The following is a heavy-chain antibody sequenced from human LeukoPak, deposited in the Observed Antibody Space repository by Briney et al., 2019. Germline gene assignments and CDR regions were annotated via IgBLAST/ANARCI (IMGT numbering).Heavy chain of an antibody. CDR1: GGSATSYY. Sequence: PETLSLTCTVSGGSATSYYGGWIRQPAGELLGWVGRIYTSGTTTYNPSLRSRVTISVDTSKHQFSLKLSSVTAADTAVYYCARQYSSDWYLWFDPWGQGTLVTVSS. D-gene: IGHD6-19*01. V-gene: IGHV4-4*07. CDR2: IYTSGTT. J-gene: IGHJ5*02. CDR3: ARQYSSDWYLWFDP.